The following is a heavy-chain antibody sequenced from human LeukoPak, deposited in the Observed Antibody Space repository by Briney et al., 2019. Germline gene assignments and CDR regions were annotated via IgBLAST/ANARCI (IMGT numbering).Heavy chain of an antibody. V-gene: IGHV3-11*01. D-gene: IGHD6-13*01. CDR2: ISSSGSTI. CDR3: AREYSSSWYEAVPYYYYGMDV. CDR1: GFTFSDYY. Sequence: GGSLRLSCAASGFTFSDYYMSWIRQAPGKGLEWVSYISSSGSTIYYADSVKGRFTISRDNAKNSLYLQMNSLRAEDTAVYYCAREYSSSWYEAVPYYYYGMDVWSQGTTVTVSS. J-gene: IGHJ6*02.